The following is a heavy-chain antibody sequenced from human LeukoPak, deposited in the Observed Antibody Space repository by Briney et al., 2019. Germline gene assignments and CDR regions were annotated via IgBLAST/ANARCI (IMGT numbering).Heavy chain of an antibody. CDR1: GDSIGSGTHY. CDR3: ARPLALGPYDY. J-gene: IGHJ4*02. Sequence: SETLSLTCTVSGDSIGSGTHYWGWIRQPPGKGLEWIGSIYYSGSTYYTPSLKSRVTISVDTAKNQFSLKVTSSTAPAPAVYYCARPLALGPYDYWGQGTLVTVSS. V-gene: IGHV4-39*01. D-gene: IGHD7-27*01. CDR2: IYYSGST.